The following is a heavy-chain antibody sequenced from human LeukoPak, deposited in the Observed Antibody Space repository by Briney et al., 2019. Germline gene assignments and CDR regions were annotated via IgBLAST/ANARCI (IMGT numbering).Heavy chain of an antibody. Sequence: PGGSLRLSCAAFGFTVRSDDMNWVRQAPGKGLEWVSILDSDGSPSYADSVKGRFTISRDNSKNTLDLQMNSLRAEDTAVYYCVRAAAGRAYYHYGMDVWGQGTTVTVSS. D-gene: IGHD6-13*01. J-gene: IGHJ6*02. CDR1: GFTVRSDD. CDR3: VRAAAGRAYYHYGMDV. CDR2: LDSDGSP. V-gene: IGHV3-53*01.